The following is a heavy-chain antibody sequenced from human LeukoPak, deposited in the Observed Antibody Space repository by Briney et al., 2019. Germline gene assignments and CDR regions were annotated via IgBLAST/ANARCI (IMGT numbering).Heavy chain of an antibody. V-gene: IGHV3-21*01. CDR2: ISSSSSYI. CDR3: ARVMQDYYGSGSYDY. D-gene: IGHD3-10*01. CDR1: GFTFSSYS. J-gene: IGHJ4*02. Sequence: GGSLRLSCAASGFTFSSYSMNWVRQAPGEGLEWVSSISSSSSYIYYADSVKGRFTISRDNAKNSLYLQMNSLRAEDTAVYYCARVMQDYYGSGSYDYWGQGTLVTVSS.